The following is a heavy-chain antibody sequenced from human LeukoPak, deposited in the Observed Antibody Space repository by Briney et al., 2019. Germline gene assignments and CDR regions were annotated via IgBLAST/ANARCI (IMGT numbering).Heavy chain of an antibody. Sequence: PSETLSLICTVSGGSIRGYYCSWIRQPPGEGLELIGYIYYSGNSNYNHSLKTRVTISADTSKNHFSLKLSSVTAADTAVYYCARSKSAVWFFDLWGRGTLVTVSS. CDR2: IYYSGNS. CDR1: GGSIRGYY. D-gene: IGHD6-19*01. V-gene: IGHV4-59*01. CDR3: ARSKSAVWFFDL. J-gene: IGHJ2*01.